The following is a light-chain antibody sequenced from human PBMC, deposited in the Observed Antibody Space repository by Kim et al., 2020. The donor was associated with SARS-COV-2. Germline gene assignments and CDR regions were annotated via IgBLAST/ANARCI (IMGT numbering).Light chain of an antibody. Sequence: SSELTQDPVVSVALGQTVRITCQGDSLRSYYATWYQQKPGQAPLLVIYGKNNRASRIPDRFSGSSAGNTASLTITGAQAEDEADYYCNSQDNSDNHVLFGGGTQLTVL. CDR2: GKN. CDR3: NSQDNSDNHVL. V-gene: IGLV3-19*01. J-gene: IGLJ2*01. CDR1: SLRSYY.